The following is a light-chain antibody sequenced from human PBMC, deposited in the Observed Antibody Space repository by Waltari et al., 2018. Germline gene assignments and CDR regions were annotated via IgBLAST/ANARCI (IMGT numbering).Light chain of an antibody. V-gene: IGLV2-23*02. CDR2: DVI. J-gene: IGLJ7*01. CDR3: CSYAGGRTAV. Sequence: QSALTQPASVSGSPGQSITISRTGTSSDVGGHDHVSCYQQHPVKAPNPLIYDVINRPPGISTRFSASTSGNTASLTISGLQAEDEADYYCCSYAGGRTAVFGGGTQLTVL. CDR1: SSDVGGHDH.